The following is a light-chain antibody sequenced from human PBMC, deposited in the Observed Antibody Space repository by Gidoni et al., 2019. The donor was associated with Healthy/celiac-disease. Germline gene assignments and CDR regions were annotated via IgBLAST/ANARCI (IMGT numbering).Light chain of an antibody. CDR2: GAS. CDR3: QQRGT. Sequence: EIVMTQSPATLSVSPGERATLSCRASQSVSSNLAWYQQKPGQAPRLLIYGASTRATGIPARFSGSGSGTEFTLTISSLQSEDFAVYYCQQRGTFGHXTKVEIK. V-gene: IGKV3-15*01. CDR1: QSVSSN. J-gene: IGKJ1*01.